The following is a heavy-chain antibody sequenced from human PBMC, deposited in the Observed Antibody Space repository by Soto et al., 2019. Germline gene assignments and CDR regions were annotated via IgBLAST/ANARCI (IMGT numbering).Heavy chain of an antibody. V-gene: IGHV1-69*13. Sequence: ASVKVSCKASGYTFTSYGISWVRQAPGQGLEWMGGIIPIFGTANYAQKFQGRVTITADESTSTAYMELSSLRSEDTAVYYCARNRITIFGVVIYPYYYGMDVWGQGTTVTVSS. J-gene: IGHJ6*02. CDR1: GYTFTSYG. CDR2: IIPIFGTA. CDR3: ARNRITIFGVVIYPYYYGMDV. D-gene: IGHD3-3*01.